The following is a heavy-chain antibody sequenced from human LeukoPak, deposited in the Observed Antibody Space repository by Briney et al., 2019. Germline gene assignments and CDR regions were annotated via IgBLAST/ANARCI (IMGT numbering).Heavy chain of an antibody. D-gene: IGHD2-21*02. Sequence: GGSLRLSCAASGFTFSSYGMHWVRQAPGKGLEWVAFIRYDGNNKCYADSVKGRFTISRDNSKNTLYLQMNSLRAEDTAVYYCAKGRTVVTMIDPWGQGTLVTVSS. CDR1: GFTFSSYG. V-gene: IGHV3-30*02. J-gene: IGHJ5*02. CDR3: AKGRTVVTMIDP. CDR2: IRYDGNNK.